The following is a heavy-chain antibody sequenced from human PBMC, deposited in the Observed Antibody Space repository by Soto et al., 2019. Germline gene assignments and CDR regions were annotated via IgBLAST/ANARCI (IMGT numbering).Heavy chain of an antibody. D-gene: IGHD6-6*01. CDR2: INWNGGST. CDR3: ARVLIAATYYMDV. J-gene: IGHJ6*03. V-gene: IGHV3-20*01. Sequence: AGGSLRLSCAASGFTFDDYGMSWVRQAPGKGLEWVSGINWNGGSTGYADSVKGRFTISRDNAKNSLYLQMNSLRAEDTALYHCARVLIAATYYMDVWGKGTTVTVSS. CDR1: GFTFDDYG.